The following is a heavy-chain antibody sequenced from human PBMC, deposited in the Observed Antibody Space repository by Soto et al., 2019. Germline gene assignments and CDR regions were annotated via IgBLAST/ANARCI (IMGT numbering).Heavy chain of an antibody. CDR2: ISWNSASI. V-gene: IGHV3-9*01. J-gene: IGHJ4*02. CDR3: SRSPEVGVRGAY. CDR1: GFTFDDYA. Sequence: EMQLVESGGGLVQPGRSLRLSCAASGFTFDDYAMHWVRQVPGKGLEWVSGISWNSASIVYADSVKGRFTTSRDNAKNSLYLEMNSLKTEDTALYYCSRSPEVGVRGAYWGQGTLVTVSS. D-gene: IGHD3-10*01.